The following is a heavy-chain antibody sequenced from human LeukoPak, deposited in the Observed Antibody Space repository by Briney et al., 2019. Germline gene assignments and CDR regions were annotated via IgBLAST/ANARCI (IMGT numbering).Heavy chain of an antibody. V-gene: IGHV3-21*01. CDR3: ARETGRTLDY. Sequence: QAGGSLRLSCAASGFTFSTYNMNWVRQAPGKGLEWVSSISSGTSYTYYADSVKGRFTISRDNAKNSLYLQMNSLRAEDTAVYYCARETGRTLDYWGQGTLVTVSS. CDR2: ISSGTSYT. J-gene: IGHJ4*02. CDR1: GFTFSTYN.